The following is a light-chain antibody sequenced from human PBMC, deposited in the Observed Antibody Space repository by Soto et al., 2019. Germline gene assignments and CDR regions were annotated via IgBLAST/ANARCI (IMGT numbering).Light chain of an antibody. V-gene: IGLV2-14*01. CDR2: DVT. CDR3: CSYTSSTSYV. CDR1: SSDVGGYNF. Sequence: QSALTQPAYVSGSPGQSITIYCAGTSSDVGGYNFVSWYQQYPGKAPKLMIHDVTSRPSGVSNRFSGSKSGTTASLTISGLQAEDEADYYCCSYTSSTSYVFGTGTKVTVL. J-gene: IGLJ1*01.